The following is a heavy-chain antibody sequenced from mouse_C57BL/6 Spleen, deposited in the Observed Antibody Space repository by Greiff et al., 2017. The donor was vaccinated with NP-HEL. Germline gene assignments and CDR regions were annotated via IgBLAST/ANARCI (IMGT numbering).Heavy chain of an antibody. CDR3: TREGSNEAWFAY. D-gene: IGHD2-5*01. CDR1: GFTFSSYA. V-gene: IGHV5-9-1*02. J-gene: IGHJ3*01. Sequence: EVNVVESGEGLVKPGGSLKLSCAASGFTFSSYAMSWVRQTPEKRLEWVAYISSGGDDIYYADTVKGRFTISRDNARNTLYLQMSSLKSEDTAMYYCTREGSNEAWFAYWGQGTLVTVSA. CDR2: ISSGGDDI.